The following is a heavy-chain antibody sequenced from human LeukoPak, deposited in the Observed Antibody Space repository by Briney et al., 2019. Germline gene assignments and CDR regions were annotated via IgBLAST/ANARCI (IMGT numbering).Heavy chain of an antibody. CDR2: INHSGST. V-gene: IGHV4-34*01. D-gene: IGHD2-15*01. J-gene: IGHJ6*02. CDR1: GGSLSGYY. Sequence: PSETLSLTCAVYGGSLSGYYRSWIRQPPGKGLEWIGEINHSGSTNYNPSLKSRVTISVDTSKNQFSLKLSSVTAADTAVYYCARGRGRSGGPYYYYGMDVWGQGTTVTVSS. CDR3: ARGRGRSGGPYYYYGMDV.